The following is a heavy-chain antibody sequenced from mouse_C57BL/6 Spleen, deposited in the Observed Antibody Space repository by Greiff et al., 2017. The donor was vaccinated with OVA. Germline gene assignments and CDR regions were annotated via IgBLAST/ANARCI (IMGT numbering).Heavy chain of an antibody. CDR2: IYPGGGYT. CDR3: ARGEGYYGSSYGWYFDV. V-gene: IGHV1-63*01. CDR1: GYTFTNYW. D-gene: IGHD1-1*01. J-gene: IGHJ1*03. Sequence: VKLMESGAELVRPGTSVKMSCKASGYTFTNYWIGWAKQRPGHGLEWIGDIYPGGGYTNYNEKFKGKATLTADKSSSTAYMQFSSLTSEDSAIYYCARGEGYYGSSYGWYFDVWGTGTTVTVSS.